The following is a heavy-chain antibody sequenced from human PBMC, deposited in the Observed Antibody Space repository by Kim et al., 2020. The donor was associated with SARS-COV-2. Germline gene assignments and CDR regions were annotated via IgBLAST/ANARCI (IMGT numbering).Heavy chain of an antibody. J-gene: IGHJ6*02. Sequence: GESLKISCKGSGYSFTSYWISWVRQMPGKGLEWMGRIDPSDSYTNYSPSFQGHVTISADKSISTAYLQWSSLKASDTAMYYCARLGTMVRGVPDYYYYYGMDVWGQGTTVTVSS. D-gene: IGHD3-10*01. CDR1: GYSFTSYW. V-gene: IGHV5-10-1*01. CDR3: ARLGTMVRGVPDYYYYYGMDV. CDR2: IDPSDSYT.